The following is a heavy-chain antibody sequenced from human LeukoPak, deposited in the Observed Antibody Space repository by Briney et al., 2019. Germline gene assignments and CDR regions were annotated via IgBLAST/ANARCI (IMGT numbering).Heavy chain of an antibody. CDR1: GFTFSSDA. CDR2: ISGSGDGT. D-gene: IGHD6-13*01. Sequence: GGSLRLSCTSSGFTFSSDAMTWVRQAPGKGLEWVSSISGSGDGTYYADSVKGRFTISRDNSKNTLYLQMNSLRAEDTAVYYCARAGDGWAAAGTRDPHYWGQGTLVTVSS. CDR3: ARAGDGWAAAGTRDPHY. J-gene: IGHJ4*02. V-gene: IGHV3-23*01.